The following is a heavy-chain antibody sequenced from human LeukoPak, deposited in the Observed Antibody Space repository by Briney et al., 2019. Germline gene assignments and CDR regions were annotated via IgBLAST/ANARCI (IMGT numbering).Heavy chain of an antibody. J-gene: IGHJ1*01. V-gene: IGHV3-43*02. CDR1: GCTFDEYA. D-gene: IGHD2/OR15-2a*01. CDR3: VKDSPIERFQH. CDR2: ISGDGIST. Sequence: GGSLRLSCAASGCTFDEYAMHWVRQAPGKGLEWVSLISGDGISTYYADSVKGRFTISRDNSKNSLYLQMNGLRTQDTALYYCVKDSPIERFQHWGQGTLVTVSS.